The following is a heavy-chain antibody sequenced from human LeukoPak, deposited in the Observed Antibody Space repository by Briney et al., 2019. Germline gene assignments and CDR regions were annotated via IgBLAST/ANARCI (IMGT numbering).Heavy chain of an antibody. J-gene: IGHJ4*02. CDR2: INPSGGST. Sequence: ASVTVSFKASGYTFTSYYMHWVRQAPGQGLEWMGIINPSGGSTSYAQKFQGRVTMARDTSTSTVYMELSSLRSEDTAVYYCARVGRWYAEYYFDYWGQGTLVTVSS. CDR3: ARVGRWYAEYYFDY. CDR1: GYTFTSYY. D-gene: IGHD2-2*01. V-gene: IGHV1-46*01.